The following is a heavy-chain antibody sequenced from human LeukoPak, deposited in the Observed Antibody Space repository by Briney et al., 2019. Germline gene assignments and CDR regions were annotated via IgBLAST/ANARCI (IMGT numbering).Heavy chain of an antibody. Sequence: GGSLRLSCAASGFTVSDNYMSWVRQAPGKGLEWVSVIYSGGSTYHADSVKGRFTISRDNSKSTLYLQMNSLRAEDTAVYYCARALSSRGWYYFDYWGQGTLVTVSS. J-gene: IGHJ4*02. CDR1: GFTVSDNY. D-gene: IGHD6-13*01. CDR2: IYSGGST. CDR3: ARALSSRGWYYFDY. V-gene: IGHV3-53*01.